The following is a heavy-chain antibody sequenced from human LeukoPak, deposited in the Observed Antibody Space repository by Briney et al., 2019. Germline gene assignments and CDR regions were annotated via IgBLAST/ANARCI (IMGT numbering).Heavy chain of an antibody. CDR3: AREVVDTAP. Sequence: GGSLRLSCAASGFTFSSYSMNWVRQAPGKGLEWVSYISSSSSTIYYADSVKGRFTISRDNAKNSLYLQMNSLRAEDTAVYYCAREVVDTAPGGQGTLVTVSS. CDR1: GFTFSSYS. D-gene: IGHD5-18*01. J-gene: IGHJ4*02. V-gene: IGHV3-48*04. CDR2: ISSSSSTI.